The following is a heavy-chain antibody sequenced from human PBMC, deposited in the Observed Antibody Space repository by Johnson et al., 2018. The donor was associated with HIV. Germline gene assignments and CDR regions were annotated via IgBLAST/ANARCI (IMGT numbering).Heavy chain of an antibody. CDR3: ARDNGYYYDSSGSRNAFDI. J-gene: IGHJ3*02. D-gene: IGHD3-22*01. CDR1: GFTLSKYA. Sequence: QVQLVESGGCVVQPGRSLRLSCAASGFTLSKYAMHWVRQAPGKGLEWVAVISFDGSNKYYADSVKGRFTISRDNSKNTLYLQMNSLRAEDTAVYYCARDNGYYYDSSGSRNAFDIWGQGTMVTVSS. CDR2: ISFDGSNK. V-gene: IGHV3-30*04.